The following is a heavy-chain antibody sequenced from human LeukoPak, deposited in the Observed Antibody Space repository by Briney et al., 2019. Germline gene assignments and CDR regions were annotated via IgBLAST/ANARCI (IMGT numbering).Heavy chain of an antibody. Sequence: GASVKVSCKASGYTFTSYYMHWVRQAPGQGLEWMGIINPSGGSTSYAQKFQGRVTMTRDMSTSTVYMELSSLRSEDTAVYYCARKDAIFGVVPWGFDPWGQGTLVTVSS. J-gene: IGHJ5*02. CDR3: ARKDAIFGVVPWGFDP. V-gene: IGHV1-46*01. CDR2: INPSGGST. CDR1: GYTFTSYY. D-gene: IGHD3-3*01.